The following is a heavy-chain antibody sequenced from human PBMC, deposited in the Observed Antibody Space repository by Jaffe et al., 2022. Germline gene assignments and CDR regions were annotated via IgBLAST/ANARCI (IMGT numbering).Heavy chain of an antibody. J-gene: IGHJ4*02. V-gene: IGHV4-61*02. CDR3: ARGGYYGSGSSGYFDY. D-gene: IGHD3-10*01. CDR1: GGSISSGSYY. CDR2: IYTSGST. Sequence: QVQLQESGPGLVKPSQTLSLTCTVSGGSISSGSYYWSWIRQPAGKGLEWIGRIYTSGSTNYNPSLKSRVTISVDTSKNQFSLKLSSVTAADTAVYYCARGGYYGSGSSGYFDYWGQGTLVTVSS.